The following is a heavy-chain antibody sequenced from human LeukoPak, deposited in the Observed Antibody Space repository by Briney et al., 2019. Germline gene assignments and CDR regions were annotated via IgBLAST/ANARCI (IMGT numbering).Heavy chain of an antibody. J-gene: IGHJ4*02. CDR3: AKDLAYYGSGSPI. D-gene: IGHD3-10*01. CDR2: ISGSGGST. V-gene: IGHV3-23*01. CDR1: GFTFSSYA. Sequence: GGSLRLSCAASGFTFSSYAMSWVRQAPGKGLEGVSAISGSGGSTYYADSVKGRFTISRDNSKNTLYLQMNSLRAEDTAVYYCAKDLAYYGSGSPIWGQGTLVTVSS.